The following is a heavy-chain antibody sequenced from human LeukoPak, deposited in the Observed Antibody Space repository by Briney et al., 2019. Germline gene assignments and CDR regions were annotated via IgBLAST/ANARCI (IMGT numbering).Heavy chain of an antibody. CDR1: GFTFSSYA. CDR2: ISGSGGST. Sequence: GGSLRLSCAVSGFTFSSYAMSWVRQAPGKGLEWVSAISGSGGSTYYADSVKGRFTISRDNFKNTLYLQMNSLRAEDTAVYYCAKDPVVVGAIGRPYYFDYWGQGTLVTVSS. V-gene: IGHV3-23*01. D-gene: IGHD1-26*01. J-gene: IGHJ4*02. CDR3: AKDPVVVGAIGRPYYFDY.